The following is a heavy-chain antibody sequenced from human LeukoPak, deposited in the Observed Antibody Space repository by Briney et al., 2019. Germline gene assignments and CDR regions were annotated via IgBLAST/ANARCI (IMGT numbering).Heavy chain of an antibody. J-gene: IGHJ6*03. Sequence: TSETLSLTCTVSGGSISSDYYSWSWIRQPDGRGLEWIGRIYTSGSTNYNPSLKSRVTISVDTSKNHFSLELTSVTAADTAVYYCARSYSSSSVLSYYYFYMDVWGKGTTVTVSS. D-gene: IGHD6-13*01. CDR3: ARSYSSSSVLSYYYFYMDV. CDR1: GGSISSDYYS. V-gene: IGHV4-61*02. CDR2: IYTSGST.